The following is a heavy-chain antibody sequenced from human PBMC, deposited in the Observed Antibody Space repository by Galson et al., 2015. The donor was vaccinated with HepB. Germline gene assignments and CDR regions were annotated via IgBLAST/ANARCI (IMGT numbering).Heavy chain of an antibody. CDR3: ARALPRPLGSTDLPFDAFDI. J-gene: IGHJ3*02. CDR2: INYSGNT. Sequence: TLSLTCTVSDGSISSAGYYWTWIRQHPGKGLEWIGYINYSGNTYYNPSLKSRVTISVDTSKNQFSLKLTSVTAADTASYYCARALPRPLGSTDLPFDAFDIWGRGTMVTGSS. V-gene: IGHV4-31*03. CDR1: DGSISSAGYY. D-gene: IGHD2-15*01.